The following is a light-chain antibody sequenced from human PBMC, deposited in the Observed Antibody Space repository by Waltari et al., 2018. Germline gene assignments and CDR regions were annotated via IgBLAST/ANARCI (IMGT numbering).Light chain of an antibody. CDR1: QSVGGNY. V-gene: IGKV3-20*01. Sequence: EIVLTQSPGTLSLSPGEGATLSCRASQSVGGNYLAWFQQKPGQAPRLLIYDASNRATGIPDRFSGSGSGTDFTRTISRLEPEDFAVYYCQQSATSPLTFGGGTKVDI. CDR3: QQSATSPLT. J-gene: IGKJ4*01. CDR2: DAS.